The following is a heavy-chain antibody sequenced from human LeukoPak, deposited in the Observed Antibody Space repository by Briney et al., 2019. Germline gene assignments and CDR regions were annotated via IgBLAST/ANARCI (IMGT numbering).Heavy chain of an antibody. CDR3: TTDWIAVAGTDY. D-gene: IGHD6-19*01. V-gene: IGHV3-15*01. J-gene: IGHJ4*02. Sequence: PGGSLRLSCAAPGFTFSNAWMSWVRQAPGKGLEWVGRIKSKTDGGTTDYAAPVKGRFTISRDDSKNTLYLQMNSLKTEDTAVYYCTTDWIAVAGTDYWDQGTLVTVSS. CDR2: IKSKTDGGTT. CDR1: GFTFSNAW.